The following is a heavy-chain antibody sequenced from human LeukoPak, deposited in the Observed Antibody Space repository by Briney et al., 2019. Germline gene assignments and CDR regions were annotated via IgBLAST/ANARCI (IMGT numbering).Heavy chain of an antibody. V-gene: IGHV1-18*01. J-gene: IGHJ3*02. CDR1: GYTFTSYG. D-gene: IGHD3-22*01. CDR2: ISAYNGNT. Sequence: ASVKVSCKASGYTFTSYGISWVRQAPGQGLEWMGWISAYNGNTNYAQKFQGRVTMTRDTSISTAYMELSRLRSDDTAVYYCARGAYYYDSSGPYDAFDIWGQGTMVTVSS. CDR3: ARGAYYYDSSGPYDAFDI.